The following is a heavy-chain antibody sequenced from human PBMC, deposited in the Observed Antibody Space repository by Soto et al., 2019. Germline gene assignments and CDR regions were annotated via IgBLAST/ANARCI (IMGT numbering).Heavy chain of an antibody. J-gene: IGHJ3*02. V-gene: IGHV3-23*01. CDR2: ISGSGGST. Sequence: GSMRLSCAASRLTLSSYAMGWVRQAQENGLEWVSAISGSGGSTYYADSVKGRFTISRDNSKNTLYLQMNSLRAEDTAVYYCAKDRARDDFWSRDAFDIWGQGTMVTVSS. D-gene: IGHD3-3*01. CDR3: AKDRARDDFWSRDAFDI. CDR1: RLTLSSYA.